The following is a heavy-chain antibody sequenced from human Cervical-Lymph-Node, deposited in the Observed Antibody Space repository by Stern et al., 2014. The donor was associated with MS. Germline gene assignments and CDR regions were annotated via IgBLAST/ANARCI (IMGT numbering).Heavy chain of an antibody. CDR3: ARVKPAAILDY. V-gene: IGHV7-4-1*02. CDR1: GYTFTRNA. J-gene: IGHJ4*02. CDR2: INTNTGTT. Sequence: QLVQSGSELKKPGASVKVSCKASGYTFTRNAMNWVRQAPGQRLEWMGLINTNTGTTTYAQGFTGRFVFSLDTSVSTAYLQISSLRAKDTAIYYCARVKPAAILDYWGQGTLVTVSS. D-gene: IGHD2-2*01.